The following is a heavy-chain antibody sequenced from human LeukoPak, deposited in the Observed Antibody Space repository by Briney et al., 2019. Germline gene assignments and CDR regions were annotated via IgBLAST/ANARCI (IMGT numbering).Heavy chain of an antibody. J-gene: IGHJ4*02. Sequence: GGSLRLSCAASGFTFSNYNMNWVRQAPGKGLEWVSSISSSRYIYYADSVKGRFTISRDNAKNSLYLQMNSLRAEDTAVYYCARGGPEEYYFDYWGQGTLVTVSS. V-gene: IGHV3-21*01. CDR1: GFTFSNYN. CDR3: ARGGPEEYYFDY. CDR2: ISSSRYI.